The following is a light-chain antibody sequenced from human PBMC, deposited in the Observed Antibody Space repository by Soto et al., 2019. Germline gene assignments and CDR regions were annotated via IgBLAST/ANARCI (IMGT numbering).Light chain of an antibody. J-gene: IGLJ3*02. Sequence: QSALTQPASVSGSPGQSITISCTGTSSNIGSYNFVSRYQQRPGRAPKLMIFEATKRPSGVPPRFSGSKSGNTASLTISGLQAEDEADYYCCSYAGTSSWVFGGGTKLTVL. CDR2: EAT. V-gene: IGLV2-23*01. CDR1: SSNIGSYNF. CDR3: CSYAGTSSWV.